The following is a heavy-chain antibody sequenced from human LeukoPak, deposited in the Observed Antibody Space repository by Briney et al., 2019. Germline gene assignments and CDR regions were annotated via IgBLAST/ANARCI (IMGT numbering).Heavy chain of an antibody. CDR1: GFTVSSNY. D-gene: IGHD4-17*01. CDR3: ASDGDYEYVGAFDI. J-gene: IGHJ3*02. Sequence: GGSLRLSCAASGFTVSSNYMSWVRQAPGKGLEWVSVIYSGGSTYCADSVKGRFTISRDNSKNTLYLQMNSLRAEDTAVYYCASDGDYEYVGAFDIWGQGTMVTVSS. V-gene: IGHV3-66*02. CDR2: IYSGGST.